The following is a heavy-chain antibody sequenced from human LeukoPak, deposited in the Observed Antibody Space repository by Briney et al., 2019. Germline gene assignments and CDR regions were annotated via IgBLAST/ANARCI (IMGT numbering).Heavy chain of an antibody. V-gene: IGHV4-4*07. J-gene: IGHJ3*02. CDR2: IYSSGST. Sequence: SETLSLTCTVSGGSISSYYWSWIPQPAGKGLEWIGRIYSSGSTNYNPSLKSRVTMSVDTSKNQFSLKLSSVTAADTAVYYCARDRGYVWGSYRFNDAFDIWGQGTMVTVSS. D-gene: IGHD3-16*02. CDR3: ARDRGYVWGSYRFNDAFDI. CDR1: GGSISSYY.